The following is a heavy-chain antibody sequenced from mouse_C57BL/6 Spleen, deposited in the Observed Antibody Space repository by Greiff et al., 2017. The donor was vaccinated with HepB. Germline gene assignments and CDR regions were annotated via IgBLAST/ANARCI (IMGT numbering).Heavy chain of an antibody. V-gene: IGHV1-52*01. Sequence: VQLQQPGAELVRPGSSVKLSCKASGYTFTSYWMHWVKQRPIQGLEWIGNIDPSDSETHYNQKFKDKATLTVDKSSSTAYMQLSSLTSEDSAVYYCARSKMGNYWYFDVWGTGTTVTVSS. J-gene: IGHJ1*03. CDR3: ARSKMGNYWYFDV. CDR2: IDPSDSET. CDR1: GYTFTSYW.